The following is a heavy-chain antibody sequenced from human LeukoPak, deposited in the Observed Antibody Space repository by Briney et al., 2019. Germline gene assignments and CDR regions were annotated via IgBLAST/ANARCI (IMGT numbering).Heavy chain of an antibody. J-gene: IGHJ4*02. CDR3: ARDRVGSSWSEFDS. CDR2: ISGNGVST. V-gene: IGHV3-64*01. Sequence: GGSLRLSCAASGFTFSIYAMHWVRQAPGKGLEYVSAISGNGVSTNYANSVKGRFTMSRDNSKNTLFLQMDSLRAEDTAVYYCARDRVGSSWSEFDSWGQGTLVADSS. CDR1: GFTFSIYA. D-gene: IGHD6-13*01.